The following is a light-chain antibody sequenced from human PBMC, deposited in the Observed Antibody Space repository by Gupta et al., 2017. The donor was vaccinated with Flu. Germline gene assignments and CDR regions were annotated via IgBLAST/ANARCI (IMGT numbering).Light chain of an antibody. CDR3: SSYTSTTTFYV. CDR2: DVS. CDR1: SSDVGNSDY. Sequence: SALTQPASVSGYPGHSITISCTGTSSDVGNSDYVSWYQQDPGKAPKLLIYDVSNRPSGVSSRFSGSKSGNTASLTISGLQAEDETDYYCSSYTSTTTFYVFGTGTKVTVL. J-gene: IGLJ1*01. V-gene: IGLV2-14*01.